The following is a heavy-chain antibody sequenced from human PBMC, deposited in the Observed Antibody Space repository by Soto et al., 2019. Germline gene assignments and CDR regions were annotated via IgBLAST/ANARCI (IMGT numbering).Heavy chain of an antibody. CDR2: IWYDGSNK. CDR3: ARDFGDIVEKPGDYFDY. CDR1: GFTFSSYG. D-gene: IGHD2-15*01. J-gene: IGHJ4*02. V-gene: IGHV3-33*01. Sequence: GGSLRLSCAASGFTFSSYGMHWVRQAPGKGLEWVAVIWYDGSNKYYADSEKGRFTISRDNSKNTLYLQMNRLRAKDTAVYYCARDFGDIVEKPGDYFDYWGQGTLGTVSS.